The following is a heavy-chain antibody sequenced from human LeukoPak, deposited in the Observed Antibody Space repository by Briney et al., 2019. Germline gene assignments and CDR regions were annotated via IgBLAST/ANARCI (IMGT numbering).Heavy chain of an antibody. CDR1: GGSTSSYY. CDR2: IYTSGST. D-gene: IGHD5-18*01. Sequence: SETLSLTCTVSGGSTSSYYWSWIRQPAGKGLEWIGRIYTSGSTNYNPSLKSRVTMSVDTSKNQFSLKLSSVTAADTAVYYCARDQRIQLWPTASNWFDPWGQGTLVTVSS. J-gene: IGHJ5*02. CDR3: ARDQRIQLWPTASNWFDP. V-gene: IGHV4-4*07.